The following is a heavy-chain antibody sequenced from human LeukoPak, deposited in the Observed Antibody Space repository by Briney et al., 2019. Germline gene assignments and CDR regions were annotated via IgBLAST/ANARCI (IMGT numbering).Heavy chain of an antibody. CDR3: ARGRGGYRFDY. Sequence: SETLSLTCAVYGGSFSGYYRSWIRQPPGKGLEWIGEINHSGSTNYNPSLKSRVTISVDTSKNQFSLKLSSVTAADTAVYYCARGRGGYRFDYWGQGTLVTVSS. CDR1: GGSFSGYY. V-gene: IGHV4-34*01. CDR2: INHSGST. J-gene: IGHJ4*02. D-gene: IGHD3-16*02.